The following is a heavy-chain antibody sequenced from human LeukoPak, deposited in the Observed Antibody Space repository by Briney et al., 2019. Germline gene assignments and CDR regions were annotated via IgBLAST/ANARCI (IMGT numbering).Heavy chain of an antibody. D-gene: IGHD3-10*01. CDR1: GYTFTSYA. J-gene: IGHJ5*02. CDR2: IIPIFGTA. CDR3: ARSEYYYGSGSKRHKGGWFDP. V-gene: IGHV1-69*06. Sequence: SVKVSCKASGYTFTSYAISWVRQAPGQGLEWMGGIIPIFGTANYAQKFQGRVTITADKSTSTAYMELSSLRSEDTAVYYCARSEYYYGSGSKRHKGGWFDPWGQGTLVTVSS.